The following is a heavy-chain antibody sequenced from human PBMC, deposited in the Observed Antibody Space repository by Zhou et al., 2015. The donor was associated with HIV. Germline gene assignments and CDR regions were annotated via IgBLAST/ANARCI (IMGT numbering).Heavy chain of an antibody. J-gene: IGHJ4*02. CDR1: GYTFSDYF. V-gene: IGHV1-2*02. Sequence: QVQVVQSGAEVKKPGASVKVACKASGYTFSDYFIHWVRQAPGQGLEWMGWINPKSGDTNYAQKFQGRVTMTRDTSINTVYMELSRLRSDDTAVYYCASGFLVVVVDSWAEGTVGHRL. CDR2: INPKSGDT. D-gene: IGHD3-22*01. CDR3: ASGFLVVVVDS.